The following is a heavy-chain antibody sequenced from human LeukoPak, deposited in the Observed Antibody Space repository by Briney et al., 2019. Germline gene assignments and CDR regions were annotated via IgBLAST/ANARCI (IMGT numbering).Heavy chain of an antibody. D-gene: IGHD6-6*01. Sequence: GESLKISCKGSGYSFTSYWIGRVRQMPGKGLEWMGIIYPGDSDTRYSPSFQGQVTISADKSISTAYLQWSSLKASDTAMYYCARHLSEGQLEGGWFDPWGQGTLVTVSS. CDR1: GYSFTSYW. V-gene: IGHV5-51*01. CDR3: ARHLSEGQLEGGWFDP. CDR2: IYPGDSDT. J-gene: IGHJ5*02.